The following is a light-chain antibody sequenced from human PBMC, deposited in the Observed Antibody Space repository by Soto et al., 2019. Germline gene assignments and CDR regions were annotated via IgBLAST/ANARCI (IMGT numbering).Light chain of an antibody. Sequence: QSALTQPASVSGAPGQSIPISCTGTSSDVGSYNLVSWYQQHPGKAPKLMIYEGSKRPSGVSNRFSGSKSGNTASLTISGLQAEDAADYYCCSYAGSVVFGGGTKLTVL. CDR2: EGS. V-gene: IGLV2-23*01. J-gene: IGLJ2*01. CDR1: SSDVGSYNL. CDR3: CSYAGSVV.